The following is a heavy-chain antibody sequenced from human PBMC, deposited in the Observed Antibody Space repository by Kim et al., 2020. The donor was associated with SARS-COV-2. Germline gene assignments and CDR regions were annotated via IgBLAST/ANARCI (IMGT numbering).Heavy chain of an antibody. D-gene: IGHD3-22*01. CDR3: ARRGGYYDSSGYSYFDY. CDR1: GFTFSSYS. Sequence: GGSLRLSCAASGFTFSSYSMNWVRQAPGKGLEWVSSISSSSSYIYYADSVKGRFTISRDNAKNSLYLQMNSLRAEDTAVYYCARRGGYYDSSGYSYFDYWRQGTLVTVSS. J-gene: IGHJ4*02. V-gene: IGHV3-21*01. CDR2: ISSSSSYI.